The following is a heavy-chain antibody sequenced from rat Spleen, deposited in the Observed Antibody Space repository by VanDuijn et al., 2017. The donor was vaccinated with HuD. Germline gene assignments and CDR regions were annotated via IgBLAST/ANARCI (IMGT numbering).Heavy chain of an antibody. Sequence: EVQLQESGPGLVKPSQSLSLTCSVTVYSITSSYRWSWIRKFPGNKLEWMGYINSEGSTNYNPSLKSRISITRDTAKNQFFLQVNSVTTEDTATYYCARVGYSSYIRYFDYWGQGVMVTVSS. CDR3: ARVGYSSYIRYFDY. CDR2: INSEGST. D-gene: IGHD1-2*01. V-gene: IGHV3-3*01. CDR1: VYSITSSYR. J-gene: IGHJ2*01.